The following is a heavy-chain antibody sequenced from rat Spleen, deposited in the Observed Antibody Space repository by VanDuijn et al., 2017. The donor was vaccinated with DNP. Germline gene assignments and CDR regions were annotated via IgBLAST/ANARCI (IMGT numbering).Heavy chain of an antibody. Sequence: LSLTCTVAGFSLTGYNVHWVRQPPGKGLEWMGIIWNTGGTRYNSALKSRLTIIKDTSKSQVFLKMNSLQTEDTATYYCASTLVNYGTYGYYAMDAWGQGTSVTVSS. CDR2: IWNTGGT. J-gene: IGHJ4*01. V-gene: IGHV2-41*01. D-gene: IGHD1-3*01. CDR1: GFSLTGYN. CDR3: ASTLVNYGTYGYYAMDA.